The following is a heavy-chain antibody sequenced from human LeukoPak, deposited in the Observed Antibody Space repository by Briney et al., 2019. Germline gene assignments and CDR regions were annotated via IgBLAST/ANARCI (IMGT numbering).Heavy chain of an antibody. V-gene: IGHV1-18*01. J-gene: IGHJ3*02. D-gene: IGHD3-10*01. Sequence: ASVKVSCKASGYTFTSYGISWVRQAPGQGLEWMGWISAYNGNTNYAQKLQGRVTMTTDTSTSTAYMELRSLRSDDTAVYYCARGQTQLWSGEGRAAFDIWGQGTMVTVSS. CDR1: GYTFTSYG. CDR3: ARGQTQLWSGEGRAAFDI. CDR2: ISAYNGNT.